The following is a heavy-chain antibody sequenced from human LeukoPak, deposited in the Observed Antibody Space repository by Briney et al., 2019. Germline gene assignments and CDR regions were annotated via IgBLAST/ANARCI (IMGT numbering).Heavy chain of an antibody. J-gene: IGHJ4*02. CDR1: GGSISSYY. CDR2: IYYSGST. Sequence: SETLSLTCTVSGGSISSYYWSWIRQPPGKGLEWIGYIYYSGSTSYNPSLKSRVTISVDTSKNQFSLKLSSVTAADTAVYYCARVGDYALKDWGQGTLVTVSS. CDR3: ARVGDYALKD. V-gene: IGHV4-59*01. D-gene: IGHD3-16*01.